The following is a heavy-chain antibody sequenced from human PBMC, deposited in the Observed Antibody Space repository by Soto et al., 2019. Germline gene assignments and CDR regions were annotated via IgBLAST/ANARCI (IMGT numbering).Heavy chain of an antibody. J-gene: IGHJ6*02. CDR3: ASLAVHDYGDYGDYYYYGMDV. V-gene: IGHV1-46*01. Sequence: ASVKVSCKASGYTFTSYYMHWVRQAPGQGLEWMGIINPSGGSTSYAQKFQGRVTMTRDTSTSTVYMELSSLRSEDTAVYYCASLAVHDYGDYGDYYYYGMDVWGQGTTVTV. CDR2: INPSGGST. CDR1: GYTFTSYY. D-gene: IGHD4-17*01.